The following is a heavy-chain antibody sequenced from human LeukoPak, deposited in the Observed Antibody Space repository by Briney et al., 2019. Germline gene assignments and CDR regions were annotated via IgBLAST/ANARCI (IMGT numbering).Heavy chain of an antibody. CDR2: IKQDGSKK. V-gene: IGHV3-7*04. CDR3: TRVGYIDEGIDY. CDR1: GFTFRNYW. J-gene: IGHJ4*02. D-gene: IGHD5-24*01. Sequence: GGSLRLSCGVSGFTFRNYWMTWVRQAPGKGLEWVANIKQDGSKKSYVDSVKGRFTISRDNAKNSLYLQMNSLRAEDTAIYYCTRVGYIDEGIDYWGQGTLVTVSS.